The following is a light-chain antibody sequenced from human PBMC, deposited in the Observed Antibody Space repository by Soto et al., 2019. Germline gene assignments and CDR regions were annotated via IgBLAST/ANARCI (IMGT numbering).Light chain of an antibody. Sequence: EIVLTQSPATLSAFPGDRVTLSCRASQALNTRLAWYQHKPGQAPRLLIYGASNRATGIPDRFSGSGSGTVFTLTISRLEPEDFAVYYCQQYGSSGTFGQGTKVDIK. CDR1: QALNTR. CDR2: GAS. J-gene: IGKJ1*01. CDR3: QQYGSSGT. V-gene: IGKV3-20*01.